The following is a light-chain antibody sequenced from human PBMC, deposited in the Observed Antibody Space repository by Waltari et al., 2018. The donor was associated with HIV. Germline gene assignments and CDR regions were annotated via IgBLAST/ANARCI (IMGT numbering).Light chain of an antibody. J-gene: IGLJ3*02. CDR3: CSYVSEIVPCV. CDR1: SSDVGAYNL. Sequence: QTALTQPASVSGSPGQSITISCTGTSSDVGAYNLVSWYQQHPGKAPRLISYDVSGVPGGVPNRLTGSMSGNTASLTIAGLQAEDEADYYCCSYVSEIVPCVFGGGTKLTV. V-gene: IGLV2-23*02. CDR2: DVS.